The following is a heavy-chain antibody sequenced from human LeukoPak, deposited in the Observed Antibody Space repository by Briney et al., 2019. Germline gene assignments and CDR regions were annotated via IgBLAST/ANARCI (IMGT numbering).Heavy chain of an antibody. CDR2: INTNTGNP. CDR3: AISGHSSGWSSYYYYMDV. CDR1: GHTFTSYA. D-gene: IGHD6-19*01. Sequence: ASVKVSCKASGHTFTSYAMNWVRQAPGQGLEWMGWINTNTGNPTYAQGFTGRFVFSLDTSVSTAYLQISSLKAEDTAVYYCAISGHSSGWSSYYYYMDVWGKGTTVTVSS. V-gene: IGHV7-4-1*02. J-gene: IGHJ6*03.